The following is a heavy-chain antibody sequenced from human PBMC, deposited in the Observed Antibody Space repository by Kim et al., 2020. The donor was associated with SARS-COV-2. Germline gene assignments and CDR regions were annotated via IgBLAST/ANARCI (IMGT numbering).Heavy chain of an antibody. CDR2: IYHSGST. D-gene: IGHD6-13*01. CDR3: ARDHGGGIAAAEGQFDP. V-gene: IGHV4-4*02. J-gene: IGHJ5*02. CDR1: GGSISSSNW. Sequence: SETLSLTCAVSGGSISSSNWWSWVRQPPGKGLEWIGEIYHSGSTNYNPSLKSRVTISVDKSKNQFSLKLSSVTAADTAVYYCARDHGGGIAAAEGQFDPWGQGTLGTVSS.